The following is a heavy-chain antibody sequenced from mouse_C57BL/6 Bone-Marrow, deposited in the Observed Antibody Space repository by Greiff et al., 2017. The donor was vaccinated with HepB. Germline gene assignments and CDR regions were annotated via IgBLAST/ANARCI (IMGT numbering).Heavy chain of an antibody. CDR2: IYPGSGST. CDR1: GYTFTSYW. J-gene: IGHJ4*01. CDR3: ARTAQYDYDEGGAMDY. D-gene: IGHD2-4*01. Sequence: QVQLQQPGAELVKPGASVKMSCKASGYTFTSYWITWVKQRPGQGLEWIGDIYPGSGSTNYNEKFKSKATLTVDTSSSTAYMQLSSLTSEDSAVYYCARTAQYDYDEGGAMDYWGQGTSVTVSS. V-gene: IGHV1-55*01.